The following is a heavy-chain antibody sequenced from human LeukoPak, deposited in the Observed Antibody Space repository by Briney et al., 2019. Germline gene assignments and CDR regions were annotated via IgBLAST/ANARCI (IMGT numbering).Heavy chain of an antibody. Sequence: ASVKVSCKASGYAFTSYDINWVRQPTGQGLELMGWMNPNSGNTGYAQKFQGRVTMTRNTSISTAYMELSSLRSEDTAVYYCARDYPYIGWYYFDYWGQGTLVTVSS. D-gene: IGHD6-19*01. CDR3: ARDYPYIGWYYFDY. CDR2: MNPNSGNT. V-gene: IGHV1-8*01. CDR1: GYAFTSYD. J-gene: IGHJ4*02.